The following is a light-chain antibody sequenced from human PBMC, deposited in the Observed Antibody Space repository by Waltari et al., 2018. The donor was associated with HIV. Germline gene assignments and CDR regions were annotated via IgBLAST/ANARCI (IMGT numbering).Light chain of an antibody. CDR1: SRYLNADTN. Sequence: QSALTQPRSVSGSPGQSVTISCTASSRYLNADTNVSCYQHHAGKAPKLIIFGVNQRPSGVPDRFSGSKSGSTASLTISGRQAEDEGHYYCCSYGGTYLFWIFGGGTQLTVL. V-gene: IGLV2-11*01. J-gene: IGLJ2*01. CDR3: CSYGGTYLFWI. CDR2: GVN.